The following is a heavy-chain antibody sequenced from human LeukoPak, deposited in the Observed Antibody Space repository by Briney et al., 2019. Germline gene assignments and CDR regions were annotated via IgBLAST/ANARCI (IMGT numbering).Heavy chain of an antibody. J-gene: IGHJ3*02. Sequence: GGSLRLSCTATEFTVTTNYLSWVRQAPGKGLNWVSITYSGGNSKPADSVKERFTNTRDDSKNTLYLQMNSLRPEDTAIYYWSGRYGGRYWAFDIWGQGTMVTVFS. D-gene: IGHD1-26*01. V-gene: IGHV3-66*01. CDR1: EFTVTTNY. CDR3: SGRYGGRYWAFDI. CDR2: TYSGGNS.